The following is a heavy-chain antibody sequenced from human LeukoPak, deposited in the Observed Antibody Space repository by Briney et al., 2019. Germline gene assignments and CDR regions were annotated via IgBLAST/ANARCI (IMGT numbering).Heavy chain of an antibody. V-gene: IGHV1-2*02. D-gene: IGHD3-22*01. Sequence: ASVKVSCKAYGYTFTAYYLHWVRQAPGQGLEWMGWISPNSGATKYAQKFQDRVTMTRDTSINTAYMELSRLRSDDTAVYYCASGWYYYDSSGYYYMDDFQHWGQGTLVTVSS. CDR2: ISPNSGAT. J-gene: IGHJ1*01. CDR1: GYTFTAYY. CDR3: ASGWYYYDSSGYYYMDDFQH.